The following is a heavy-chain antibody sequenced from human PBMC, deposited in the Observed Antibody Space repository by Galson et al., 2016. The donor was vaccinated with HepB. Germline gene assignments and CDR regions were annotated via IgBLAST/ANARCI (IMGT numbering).Heavy chain of an antibody. CDR3: ASGYFYTYLGDY. Sequence: SLRLSCAASGITFSNYWMHWVRQAPGKGLVWVSRINIDGGSTNYADSVKGRFTISRDNAKNMLYLQMNSLRVEDTAVYLCASGYFYTYLGDYWGRGTLVTVSS. J-gene: IGHJ4*02. D-gene: IGHD2-15*01. CDR2: INIDGGST. CDR1: GITFSNYW. V-gene: IGHV3-74*01.